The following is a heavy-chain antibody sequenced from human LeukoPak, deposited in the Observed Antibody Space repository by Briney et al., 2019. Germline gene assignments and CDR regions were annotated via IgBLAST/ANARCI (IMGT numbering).Heavy chain of an antibody. D-gene: IGHD6-19*01. Sequence: ASVKVSCKASGYTFTSYDINWVRQATGQGLEWMGWMNPNSGNTGYAQKFQGRVTMTRNTSISTAYMELRSLRSNDTAVYYCARGVAVVDVDYWGQGTLVTVSS. CDR1: GYTFTSYD. CDR2: MNPNSGNT. V-gene: IGHV1-8*01. CDR3: ARGVAVVDVDY. J-gene: IGHJ4*02.